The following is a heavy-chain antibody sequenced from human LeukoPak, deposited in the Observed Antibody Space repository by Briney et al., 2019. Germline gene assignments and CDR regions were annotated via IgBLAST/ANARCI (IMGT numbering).Heavy chain of an antibody. D-gene: IGHD4-17*01. Sequence: PSETLSLTCTVSGGSISSYYWSWIRQPPGKGLEWMGYIYYSGSTNYNPSLKSRVTISIATSKNQFSLKLSSVTAADTAVYYCARVDDYGDYFFDYWGQGTLVTVSS. J-gene: IGHJ4*02. CDR3: ARVDDYGDYFFDY. CDR1: GGSISSYY. CDR2: IYYSGST. V-gene: IGHV4-59*01.